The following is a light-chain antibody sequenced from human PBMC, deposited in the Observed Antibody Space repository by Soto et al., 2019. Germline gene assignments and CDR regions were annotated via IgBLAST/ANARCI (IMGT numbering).Light chain of an antibody. V-gene: IGKV3D-11*02. J-gene: IGKJ5*01. CDR3: QQRRSWQVT. Sequence: ENVLTPSPATLSLSPGEGATLYCRACQSINTYLAWYQQKPGQAPRLLIYDASKRATGIPARFSGSGSGTNFTLTISSLEPEDFAVYYCQQRRSWQVTFGQGTRLEIK. CDR1: QSINTY. CDR2: DAS.